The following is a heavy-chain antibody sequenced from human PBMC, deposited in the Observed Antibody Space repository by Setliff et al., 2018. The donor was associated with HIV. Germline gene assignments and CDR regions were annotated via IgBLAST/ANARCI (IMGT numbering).Heavy chain of an antibody. V-gene: IGHV3-21*01. D-gene: IGHD1-7*01. J-gene: IGHJ6*03. Sequence: RLSCAASGFPFSSYSMNWVRQAPGKGLEWVSSITSSTYIYCADSVKGRFTISRDNAKNSLYLQMNSLRAEDTAVYYCARDYAYNWNSVMDAWGKGTTVTVSS. CDR1: GFPFSSYS. CDR2: ITSSTYI. CDR3: ARDYAYNWNSVMDA.